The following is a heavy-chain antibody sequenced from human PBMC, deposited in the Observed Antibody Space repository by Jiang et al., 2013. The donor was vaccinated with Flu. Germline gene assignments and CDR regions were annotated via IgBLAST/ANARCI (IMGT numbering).Heavy chain of an antibody. J-gene: IGHJ3*02. V-gene: IGHV4-59*08. CDR2: IYYSGST. CDR1: GGSISSYY. CDR3: ARAYSFGAFDI. D-gene: IGHD5-18*01. Sequence: GPGLVKPSETLSLTCTVSGGSISSYYWSWIRQPPGKGLEWIGYIYYSGSTNYNPSLKSRVTISVDTSKNQFSLKLSSVTAADTAVYYCARAYSFGAFDIWGQGTMVTVSS.